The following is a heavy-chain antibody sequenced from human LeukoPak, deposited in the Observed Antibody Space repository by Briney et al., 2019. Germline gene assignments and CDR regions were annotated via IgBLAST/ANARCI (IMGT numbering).Heavy chain of an antibody. CDR1: GGSFSGYY. D-gene: IGHD3-10*01. Sequence: PSETLSLTCAVYGGSFSGYYWSWIRQPPGKGLEWIGSIYYSGSTYYNPSLKSRVTISVDTSKNQFPLKLSSVTAADTAVYYCARQDPDYYGSGSYDYWGQGTLVTVSS. CDR3: ARQDPDYYGSGSYDY. V-gene: IGHV4-34*01. J-gene: IGHJ4*02. CDR2: IYYSGST.